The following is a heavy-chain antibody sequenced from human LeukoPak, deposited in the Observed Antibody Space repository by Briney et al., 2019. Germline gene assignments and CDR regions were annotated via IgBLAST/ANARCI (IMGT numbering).Heavy chain of an antibody. V-gene: IGHV1-58*01. CDR1: GFTFTSSA. D-gene: IGHD3-10*01. J-gene: IGHJ6*04. CDR3: AAEPDSRELVGYGMDV. Sequence: SVKVSCKASGFTFTSSAVQWVRQARGQRLEWIGRIVVGSGNTNYAQKFQERVTITRDMSTSTAYMELSSLRSEDTAVYYCAAEPDSRELVGYGMDVWGKGTTVTVSS. CDR2: IVVGSGNT.